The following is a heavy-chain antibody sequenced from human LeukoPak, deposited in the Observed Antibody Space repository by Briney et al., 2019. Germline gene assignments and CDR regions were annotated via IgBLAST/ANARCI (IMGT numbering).Heavy chain of an antibody. CDR3: AIHTNVDISSFMDV. D-gene: IGHD2-8*01. Sequence: SETLSLTCTVSGDSFSAYYWSWIRQPPGRGLEWIGYIYSSGNTNYNPFLKSRVTISVGTSKKQHSLKLTSVTAADTAVYYCAIHTNVDISSFMDVWGKGTTVTVSS. V-gene: IGHV4-4*09. CDR1: GDSFSAYY. J-gene: IGHJ6*03. CDR2: IYSSGNT.